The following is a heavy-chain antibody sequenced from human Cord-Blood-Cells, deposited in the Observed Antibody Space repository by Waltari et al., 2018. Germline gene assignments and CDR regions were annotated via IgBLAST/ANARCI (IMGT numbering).Heavy chain of an antibody. CDR1: GFTFSDYY. CDR3: ARVHYDFWSAGYFDY. V-gene: IGHV3-11*01. CDR2: ISSSGSTK. J-gene: IGHJ4*02. Sequence: QVQLVESGGGLVKPGGSLRLSCAASGFTFSDYYMSWIRQAPGKGLEWVSYISSSGSTKNYADSGKGRFTIYRDNSKNSLYLQMNSLRAEDTAVYYCARVHYDFWSAGYFDYWGQGTLVTVSS. D-gene: IGHD3-3*01.